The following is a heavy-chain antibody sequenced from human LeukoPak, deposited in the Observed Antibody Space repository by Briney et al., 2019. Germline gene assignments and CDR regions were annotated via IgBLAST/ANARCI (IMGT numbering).Heavy chain of an antibody. V-gene: IGHV4-39*06. Sequence: SETLSLTCTVSGGSIMSSTYYWGWIRQSPRKGLEWIGTIYYSGSTYYNPSLKSRVTISVDTSKNQFTLKLSSVTAADTAVYYCARSGQARYSSGWYGIPQVYYMDVWGKGTTVTISS. CDR2: IYYSGST. J-gene: IGHJ6*03. CDR3: ARSGQARYSSGWYGIPQVYYMDV. CDR1: GGSIMSSTYY. D-gene: IGHD6-19*01.